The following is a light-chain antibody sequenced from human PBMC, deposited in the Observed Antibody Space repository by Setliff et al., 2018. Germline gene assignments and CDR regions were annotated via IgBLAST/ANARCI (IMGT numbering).Light chain of an antibody. Sequence: QSALTQPASVSGSPGQSITISCTGTASDVGAYNFVSWYQQHPGKAPKFIIYDVSNRPSGVSNRFSGSKSGNTASLTISGLQAEDEADYHCCSHTRSSTGVFGGGTKVTV. J-gene: IGLJ3*02. CDR3: CSHTRSSTGV. V-gene: IGLV2-14*01. CDR2: DVS. CDR1: ASDVGAYNF.